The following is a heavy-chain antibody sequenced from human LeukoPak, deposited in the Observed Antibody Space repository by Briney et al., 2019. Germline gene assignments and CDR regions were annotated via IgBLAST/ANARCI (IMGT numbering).Heavy chain of an antibody. CDR2: IRGSGYTT. J-gene: IGHJ4*02. CDR1: GFTFSNYA. V-gene: IGHV3-23*01. CDR3: ARNWNDDY. D-gene: IGHD1-1*01. Sequence: GGSLRLSCAASGFTFSNYAMSWVRQAPGKGLEWVSAIRGSGYTTYYADSVKGRFTISRDNAKNTLYLQMNSLRAEDTAVYYCARNWNDDYWGQGTLVTVSS.